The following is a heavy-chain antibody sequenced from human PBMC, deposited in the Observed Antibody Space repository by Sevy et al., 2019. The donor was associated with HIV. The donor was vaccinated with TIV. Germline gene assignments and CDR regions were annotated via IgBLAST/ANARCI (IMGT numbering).Heavy chain of an antibody. V-gene: IGHV3-23*01. CDR3: ATCYPYTKIVTVAATRVLDN. J-gene: IGHJ4*02. Sequence: GGSLRLSCAASGFAFSNFAMTWVRQSPGKGLEWVSTITESAAATYYAASVKGRFTISRDNSNNTLFLLLNSLRPEDTAVYFCATCYPYTKIVTVAATRVLDNWGQGTLVTVSS. CDR1: GFAFSNFA. CDR2: ITESAAAT. D-gene: IGHD6-19*01.